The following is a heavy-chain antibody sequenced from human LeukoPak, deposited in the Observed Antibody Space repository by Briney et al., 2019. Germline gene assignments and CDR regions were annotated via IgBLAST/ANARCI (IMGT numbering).Heavy chain of an antibody. CDR2: IYYSGST. J-gene: IGHJ4*02. V-gene: IGHV4-59*01. CDR3: AREIAYYDILTGYRYYFDY. D-gene: IGHD3-9*01. Sequence: SETLSLTCTVSGGSISSYYWSWIRQPPGKGLEWIGYIYYSGSTNYNPSLKSRVTISVDTSKNQFSLKLCSVTAADTAVYYCAREIAYYDILTGYRYYFDYWGQGTLVTVSS. CDR1: GGSISSYY.